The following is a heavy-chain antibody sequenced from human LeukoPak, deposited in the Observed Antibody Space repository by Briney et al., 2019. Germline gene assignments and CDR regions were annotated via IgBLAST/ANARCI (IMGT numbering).Heavy chain of an antibody. V-gene: IGHV3-33*01. Sequence: GGSLRLSCAASGFTFSSYGMHWVRQAPGKGREWVAVIWYDGSNKYYADSVKGRFTISRDNSKNTLYLQVNSLRAEDTAVYYCARDDQGYWGQGTLVTVSS. J-gene: IGHJ4*02. CDR2: IWYDGSNK. CDR3: ARDDQGY. CDR1: GFTFSSYG.